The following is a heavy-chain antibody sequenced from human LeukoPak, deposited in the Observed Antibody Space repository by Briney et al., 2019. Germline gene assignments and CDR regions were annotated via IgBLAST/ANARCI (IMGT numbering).Heavy chain of an antibody. J-gene: IGHJ4*02. Sequence: ASVKVSCKASGYTFTSYYMHWVRQPPGQGLEWMGIINPSGGDTSYAQKFQGRLTMTRDTSTNTVYMELTSLRSEDTAVYYCAREVMDNLRFDYWGQGTLVTVSS. V-gene: IGHV1-46*01. CDR3: AREVMDNLRFDY. CDR1: GYTFTSYY. D-gene: IGHD1-14*01. CDR2: INPSGGDT.